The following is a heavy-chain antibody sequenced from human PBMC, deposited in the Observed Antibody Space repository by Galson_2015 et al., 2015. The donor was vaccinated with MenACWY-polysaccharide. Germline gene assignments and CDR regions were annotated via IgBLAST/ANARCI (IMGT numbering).Heavy chain of an antibody. D-gene: IGHD2-2*01. CDR1: GFTFSSHW. CDR3: ARKRVDVPVIEAHTIFDY. CDR2: INSDESII. Sequence: SLRLSCAASGFTFSSHWMHWVRQAPGEGRVWVSRINSDESIIKYADTVEGRFPISRDKAKNTLCIEKNSLRAEDTAIYFCARKRVDVPVIEAHTIFDYWGQGVLVTVSS. J-gene: IGHJ4*02. V-gene: IGHV3-74*01.